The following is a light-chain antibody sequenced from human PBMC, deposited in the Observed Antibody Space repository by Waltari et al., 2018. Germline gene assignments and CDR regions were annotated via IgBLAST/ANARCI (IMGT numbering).Light chain of an antibody. CDR1: SLRSGD. J-gene: IGLJ2*01. V-gene: IGLV3-19*01. CDR2: GEN. Sequence: SSELTQDPAVSVALGQTIRITCQRDSLRSGDASWYQQKPGQAPVLVMFGENNGPSGIPDRFSGSTSGSTTSLTITGAQAEDEADYYCNSRDNRGQGVVFGGGTKVTVL. CDR3: NSRDNRGQGVV.